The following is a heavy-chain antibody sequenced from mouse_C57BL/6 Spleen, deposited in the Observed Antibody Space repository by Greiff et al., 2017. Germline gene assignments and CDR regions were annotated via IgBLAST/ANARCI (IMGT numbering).Heavy chain of an antibody. J-gene: IGHJ2*01. CDR3: ARSYGSSFLDY. CDR1: GYAFSSYW. D-gene: IGHD1-1*01. CDR2: IYPGDGDT. Sequence: QVKLQQSGAELVKPGASVKISCKASGYAFSSYWMNWVKRRPGKGLEWIGQIYPGDGDTNYNGKFKGKATLTADKSSSTAYMQLSSLTSEDSAVYFCARSYGSSFLDYWGQGTTLTVSS. V-gene: IGHV1-80*01.